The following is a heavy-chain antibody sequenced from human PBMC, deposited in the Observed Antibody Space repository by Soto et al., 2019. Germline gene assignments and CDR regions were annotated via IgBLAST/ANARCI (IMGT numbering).Heavy chain of an antibody. D-gene: IGHD2-15*01. Sequence: QVQLVQSGAEVKKPGSSVKVSCKASGGTFNNFAFNWVRQAPGQGLEWMGGIIPLFGSANYAQKFQGRVTLAAAGSTSTAYMELSSLRSEDTAIYYCATEGGFGGTRSPFDNWGQGTLVTVSS. CDR2: IIPLFGSA. J-gene: IGHJ4*02. CDR1: GGTFNNFA. CDR3: ATEGGFGGTRSPFDN. V-gene: IGHV1-69*01.